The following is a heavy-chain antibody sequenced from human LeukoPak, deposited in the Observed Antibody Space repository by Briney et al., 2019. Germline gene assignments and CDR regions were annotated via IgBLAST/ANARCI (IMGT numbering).Heavy chain of an antibody. Sequence: GGSLRLSCAASGFTFGNYGMHWVRQAPGKGLEWVAFIRYDGSDKYYADSVKGRFTISRDNSKNTLYLQMNSLRPEDTAVYFCRGNYYYWGQGTLVTVSS. V-gene: IGHV3-30*02. CDR1: GFTFGNYG. D-gene: IGHD3-10*01. CDR3: RGNYYY. CDR2: IRYDGSDK. J-gene: IGHJ4*02.